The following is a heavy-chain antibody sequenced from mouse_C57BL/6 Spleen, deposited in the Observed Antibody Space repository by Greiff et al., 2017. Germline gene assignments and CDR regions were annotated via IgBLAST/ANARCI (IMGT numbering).Heavy chain of an antibody. D-gene: IGHD1-1*01. CDR2: IWTGGGT. CDR3: ARNLDYGSSSYVDY. CDR1: GFSFTSYA. J-gene: IGHJ2*01. Sequence: VKVVESGPGLVAPSQSLSITCTVSGFSFTSYAISWVRQPPGKGLEWLGVIWTGGGTNYKSALNYSLSISKDNSKSKVYLKMNSLQTDDTARYYCARNLDYGSSSYVDYWGQGTTLTVSS. V-gene: IGHV2-9-1*01.